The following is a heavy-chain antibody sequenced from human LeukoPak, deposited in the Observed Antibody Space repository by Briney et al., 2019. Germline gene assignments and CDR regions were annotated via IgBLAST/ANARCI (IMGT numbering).Heavy chain of an antibody. Sequence: ASVKVSCKASGYTFAGYYVHWVRQAPGQGLEWMGWINPNSGGTNYAQKFQGRVTMTRDTSISTAYMELSRLRSDDTAVYYCARGVNYYDFWRLHYFDYWGQGTLVTVSS. CDR2: INPNSGGT. CDR3: ARGVNYYDFWRLHYFDY. D-gene: IGHD3-3*01. CDR1: GYTFAGYY. J-gene: IGHJ4*02. V-gene: IGHV1-2*02.